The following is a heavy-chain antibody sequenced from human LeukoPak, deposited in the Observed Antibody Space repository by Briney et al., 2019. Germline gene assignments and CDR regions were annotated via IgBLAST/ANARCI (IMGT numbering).Heavy chain of an antibody. CDR2: IYYTENT. V-gene: IGHV4-59*12. CDR1: GGSISSYY. J-gene: IGHJ4*02. D-gene: IGHD5-12*01. Sequence: SETLSLTCTVSGGSISSYYWSWIRQFPGKGLEWIGYIYYTENTYYNPSLKSRVTISVDTSKNQFSLKLNSVTAADTAVYYCASHSGGYAYWGQGTLVTVSS. CDR3: ASHSGGYAY.